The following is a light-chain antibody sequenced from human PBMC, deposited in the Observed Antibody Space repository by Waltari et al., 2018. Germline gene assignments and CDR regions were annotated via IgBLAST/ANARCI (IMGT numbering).Light chain of an antibody. CDR3: QKYNSAPST. V-gene: IGKV1-27*01. J-gene: IGKJ3*01. CDR1: QGISNY. Sequence: DIQMNHSPSSLSASVGDRVTITCRASQGISNYLAWYQQKQGRVPNLRIYAASTLQSGVPSRFSGSGSGTDFTLTISSLQPEDVATYYCQKYNSAPSTFGPGTKVDIK. CDR2: AAS.